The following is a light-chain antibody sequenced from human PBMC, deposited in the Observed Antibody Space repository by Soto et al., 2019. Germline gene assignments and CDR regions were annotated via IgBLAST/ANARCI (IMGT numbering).Light chain of an antibody. CDR2: KAS. V-gene: IGKV1-5*03. Sequence: DLQMTQSPSTLSASVGDRVTITCRASQSISSWLAWYQQKPGTAPNLLIYKASTLQSGVPSRFSGSGSGTEFTLTISSLQPDDSATYYCQQYNDNWTFGQGNKV. CDR1: QSISSW. CDR3: QQYNDNWT. J-gene: IGKJ1*01.